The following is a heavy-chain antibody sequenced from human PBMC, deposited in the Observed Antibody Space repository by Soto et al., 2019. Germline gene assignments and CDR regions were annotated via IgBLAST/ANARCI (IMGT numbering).Heavy chain of an antibody. CDR3: TRDVNSAWFFS. CDR2: IYYTGST. J-gene: IGHJ5*02. D-gene: IGHD6-19*01. Sequence: HVQLQESGPGLVKPSETLSLTCIVSGGSVSSDSNYWSWIRQPPGKELQWIGYIYYTGSTNYNPSLKGRVTISMDTSKNQFSLKLTSVTAADTAVYYCTRDVNSAWFFSWGQGTLVTVPS. CDR1: GGSVSSDSNY. V-gene: IGHV4-61*01.